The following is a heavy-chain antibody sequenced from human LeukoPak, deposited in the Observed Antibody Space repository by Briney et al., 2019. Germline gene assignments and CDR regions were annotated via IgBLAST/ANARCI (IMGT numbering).Heavy chain of an antibody. Sequence: PGGSLRLSCVASGFTFSNTAMSWVRQAPGKGLVWVSSISGNGISTYYADSVKGRFTISRDNSKNTLYLQMNSLKAEDTAVYYCATPYSGSYWGYGYWGQGTLVTVSS. CDR1: GFTFSNTA. V-gene: IGHV3-23*01. D-gene: IGHD1-26*01. CDR2: ISGNGIST. CDR3: ATPYSGSYWGYGY. J-gene: IGHJ4*02.